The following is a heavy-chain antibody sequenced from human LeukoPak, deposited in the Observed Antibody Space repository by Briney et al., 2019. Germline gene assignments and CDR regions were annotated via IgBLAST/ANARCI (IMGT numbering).Heavy chain of an antibody. Sequence: GGSLRLSCAASGFSFSTNSMNWVRQVPGKGLEWISYISSNSATTYYADSVKGRFTISGDNAKNSLYLHMNSLRADDTAVYYCARDTRSLIDYWGQGTLVTVSS. CDR2: ISSNSATT. CDR1: GFSFSTNS. V-gene: IGHV3-48*01. CDR3: ARDTRSLIDY. J-gene: IGHJ4*02. D-gene: IGHD1-26*01.